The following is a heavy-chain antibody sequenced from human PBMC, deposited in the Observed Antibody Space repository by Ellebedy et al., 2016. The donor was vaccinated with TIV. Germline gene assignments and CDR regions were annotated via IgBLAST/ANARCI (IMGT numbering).Heavy chain of an antibody. D-gene: IGHD1-26*01. CDR2: IRSSTNSI. Sequence: GESLKISXAASGFTFISYPMHWLRQAPGKGLEWVAFIRSSTNSISYADSVKGRFTISRDDAKNSLYLQMNSLRDEDTALYYCARGGAGFDSMNRELSFDSWGQGTLVIVSS. V-gene: IGHV3-48*02. CDR1: GFTFISYP. CDR3: ARGGAGFDSMNRELSFDS. J-gene: IGHJ4*02.